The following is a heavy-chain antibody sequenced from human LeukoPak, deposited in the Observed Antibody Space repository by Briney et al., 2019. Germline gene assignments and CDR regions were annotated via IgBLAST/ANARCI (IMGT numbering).Heavy chain of an antibody. CDR2: IIPILGIA. CDR3: ATSIVGLTYDEHFQH. D-gene: IGHD1-26*01. Sequence: SVKVSCKASGGTFSSYAISWVRQAPGQGLEWMGRIIPILGIANYAQKFQGRVTITADKSTSTAYMELSSLRSEDTAVYYCATSIVGLTYDEHFQHWGQGTLVTVSS. CDR1: GGTFSSYA. V-gene: IGHV1-69*04. J-gene: IGHJ1*01.